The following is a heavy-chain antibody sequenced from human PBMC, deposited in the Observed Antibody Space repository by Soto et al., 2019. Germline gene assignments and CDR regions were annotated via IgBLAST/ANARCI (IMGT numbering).Heavy chain of an antibody. V-gene: IGHV1-18*01. CDR2: ISAYNGNT. CDR3: ARDRGAYGMDV. Sequence: QVQLVQSGAEVKKPGASVKVSCKASGYTFTSYGISWVRQAPGQGLEWMGWISAYNGNTNYAQKLQGRVTMTTDTSTGTGYMELRSLRSYDPAVYYCARDRGAYGMDVWGQGTKVTVSS. CDR1: GYTFTSYG. J-gene: IGHJ6*02.